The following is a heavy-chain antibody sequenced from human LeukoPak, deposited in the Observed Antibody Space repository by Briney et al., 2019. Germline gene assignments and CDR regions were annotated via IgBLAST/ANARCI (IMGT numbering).Heavy chain of an antibody. J-gene: IGHJ5*02. CDR3: ARDPASRIAVAGPLGWFDP. CDR1: GFTFSSYS. Sequence: GGSLRLSCAASGFTFSSYSMNWVRRAPGKGLEWVSSISSSSSYIYYADSVKGRFTISRDNAKNSLYLQMNSLRAEDTAVYYCARDPASRIAVAGPLGWFDPWGQGTLVTVSS. CDR2: ISSSSSYI. D-gene: IGHD6-19*01. V-gene: IGHV3-21*01.